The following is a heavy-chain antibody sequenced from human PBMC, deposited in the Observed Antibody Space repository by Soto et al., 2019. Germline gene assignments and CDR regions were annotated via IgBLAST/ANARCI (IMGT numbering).Heavy chain of an antibody. CDR1: GFSLTTSGVG. Sequence: SGPTLVNPTQTLTLTCTFSGFSLTTSGVGVGWIRQPPGKALEWLAFIYWDDDKRYGPSLKTRLTIIKDTSKNQVVLTMTNVDPVDTATYYCIHSRCGGDCLRSYSSHYYYGLDVWGQGTTVTVSS. CDR3: IHSRCGGDCLRSYSSHYYYGLDV. D-gene: IGHD2-21*02. CDR2: IYWDDDK. V-gene: IGHV2-5*05. J-gene: IGHJ6*02.